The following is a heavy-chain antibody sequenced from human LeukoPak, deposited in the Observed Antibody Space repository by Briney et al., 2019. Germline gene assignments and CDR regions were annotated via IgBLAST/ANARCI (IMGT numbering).Heavy chain of an antibody. CDR1: SDSASSSAY. CDR3: ARDPNSSSEWGPFDP. CDR2: TYYRSDWYS. J-gene: IGHJ5*02. D-gene: IGHD6-6*01. Sequence: SQTLSLTCAISSDSASSSAYWNWIRQSPSKGLEWLGRTYYRSDWYSDYATSVRSRITINADTSKNQFSLQLNSVSPEDTAVYYCARDPNSSSEWGPFDPWGQGTLVTVSS. V-gene: IGHV6-1*01.